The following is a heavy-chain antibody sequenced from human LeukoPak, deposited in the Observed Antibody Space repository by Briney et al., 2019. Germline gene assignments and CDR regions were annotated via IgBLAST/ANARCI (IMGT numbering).Heavy chain of an antibody. CDR3: ARDRTWQLFDY. CDR2: IYYSGST. CDR1: GGSISSSSYY. D-gene: IGHD1-1*01. J-gene: IGHJ4*02. V-gene: IGHV4-39*07. Sequence: SETLSLTCTVSGGSISSSSYYWGWIRQPPGKGLEWIGSIYYSGSTYYNPSLKSRVTISVDTSKNQFSLKLSSVTAADTAVYYCARDRTWQLFDYWGQGTLVTVSS.